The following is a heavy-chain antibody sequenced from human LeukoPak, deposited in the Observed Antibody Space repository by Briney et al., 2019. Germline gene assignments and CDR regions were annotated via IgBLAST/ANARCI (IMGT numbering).Heavy chain of an antibody. CDR2: ISSSSSYI. CDR1: GFTFSSYS. V-gene: IGHV3-21*01. Sequence: GGSLRLSCAASGFTFSSYSMNWVRQAPGKGLEWVSSISSSSSYIYYADSVKGRFTISRDNAENSLYLQMNSLRAEDTAVYYCARVSGTGAFDIWGQGTMVTVSS. J-gene: IGHJ3*02. D-gene: IGHD3/OR15-3a*01. CDR3: ARVSGTGAFDI.